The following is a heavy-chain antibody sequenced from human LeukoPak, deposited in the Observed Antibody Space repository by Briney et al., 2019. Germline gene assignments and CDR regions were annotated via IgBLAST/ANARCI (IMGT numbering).Heavy chain of an antibody. V-gene: IGHV1-18*01. CDR1: GYTFTSYG. CDR2: ISAYNGNT. D-gene: IGHD3-3*01. CDR3: ARDRESTFWSGYANWFDP. Sequence: ASVKVSCKASGYTFTSYGISWVRQAPGQGLEWMGWISAYNGNTNYAQKPQGRLIMTTDASTSTDYTELRSLRSDDTAVYYCARDRESTFWSGYANWFDPWGQGTLVTVSS. J-gene: IGHJ5*02.